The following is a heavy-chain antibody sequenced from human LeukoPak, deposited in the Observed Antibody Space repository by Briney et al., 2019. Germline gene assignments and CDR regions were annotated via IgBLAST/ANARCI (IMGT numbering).Heavy chain of an antibody. V-gene: IGHV4-39*01. CDR2: IYYSGST. J-gene: IGHJ4*02. Sequence: SETLSLTCTVSGGSISSYYWGWIRQPPGKGLEWIGSIYYSGSTYYNPSLKSRVTISVDTSKNQFSLKLSSVTAADTAVYYCARTSQYYDFWSGYYKGGYYFDYWGQGTLVTVSS. D-gene: IGHD3-3*01. CDR1: GGSISSYY. CDR3: ARTSQYYDFWSGYYKGGYYFDY.